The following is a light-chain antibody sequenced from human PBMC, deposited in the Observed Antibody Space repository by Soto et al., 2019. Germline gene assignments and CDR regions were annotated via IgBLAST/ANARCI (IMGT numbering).Light chain of an antibody. Sequence: SALTQPASACGSPGQSFTISCTGTKSDIGVYDFVSWYQHHPGKDPRLIIYEVVQRPSGVPDRLSGSKSGKTASLTVSGLQAEEEADYFCKSYAGSNTYVFGSGTKV. V-gene: IGLV2-8*01. CDR2: EVV. CDR1: KSDIGVYDF. J-gene: IGLJ1*01. CDR3: KSYAGSNTYV.